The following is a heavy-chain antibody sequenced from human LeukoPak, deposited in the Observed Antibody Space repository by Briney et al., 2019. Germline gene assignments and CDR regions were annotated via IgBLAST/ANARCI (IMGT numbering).Heavy chain of an antibody. J-gene: IGHJ4*02. CDR1: GFTFSGYE. V-gene: IGHV3-48*03. Sequence: PGGSLRLSCAASGFTFSGYEIHWVRQAPGKGLEWVSSISTSGNTVYYADSVKGRFTISRDNDRNSLYLQMNSLRAEDTAAYYCARDGPAYSFDYWGQGTLVTVSS. D-gene: IGHD5-18*01. CDR2: ISTSGNTV. CDR3: ARDGPAYSFDY.